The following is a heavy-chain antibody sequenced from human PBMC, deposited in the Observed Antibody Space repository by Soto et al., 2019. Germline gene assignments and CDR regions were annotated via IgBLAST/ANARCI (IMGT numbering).Heavy chain of an antibody. J-gene: IGHJ6*02. CDR1: GFTFSSYS. D-gene: IGHD3-10*01. CDR2: ISSISSYI. V-gene: IGHV3-21*01. CDR3: ARGNRFYYGSGSYYLSYYGMDV. Sequence: GGSLRLSCAAPGFTFSSYSMNWVRQAPGKGVEWVSFISSISSYIYYADSVKGRFTISRDNAKNSLYLQMNSLRAEDTAVYYCARGNRFYYGSGSYYLSYYGMDVWSQGTTVTV.